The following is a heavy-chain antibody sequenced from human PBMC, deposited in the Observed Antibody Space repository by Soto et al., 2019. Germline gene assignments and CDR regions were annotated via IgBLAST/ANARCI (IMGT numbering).Heavy chain of an antibody. Sequence: GGSLRLSCVASGFTFSRFGMHWVRQAPGKGLEWVAIIWYDGSNQYYADSVKGRLIISRDNSKNTLYLQMNSLRVEDTAVYYCARGSAFIGLDYWGQGTPVTVSS. CDR3: ARGSAFIGLDY. CDR1: GFTFSRFG. D-gene: IGHD1-26*01. J-gene: IGHJ4*02. CDR2: IWYDGSNQ. V-gene: IGHV3-33*01.